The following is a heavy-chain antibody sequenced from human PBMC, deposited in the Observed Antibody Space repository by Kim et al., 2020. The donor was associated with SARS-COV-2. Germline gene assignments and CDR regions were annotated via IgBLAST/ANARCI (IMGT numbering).Heavy chain of an antibody. J-gene: IGHJ4*02. D-gene: IGHD5-12*01. CDR3: AKDISLRLNFLVDY. Sequence: AHSVTGRFTVSRDTSKNTLYLQMNSLRAEDTAVYYCAKDISLRLNFLVDYWGQGTLVTVSS. V-gene: IGHV3-30*02.